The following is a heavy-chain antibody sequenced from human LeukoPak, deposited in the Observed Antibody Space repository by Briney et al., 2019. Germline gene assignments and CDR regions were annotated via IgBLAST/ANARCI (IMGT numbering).Heavy chain of an antibody. Sequence: PGRSLRLSCAASGFTFSSYAMHWVRQAPVKGLEWVAVISFDGSDKYYADSVKGRFTISRDNSKNTLFLQMNSLRAEDTAMYYCARQAAAGTFDPWGQGTLVTVSS. V-gene: IGHV3-30-3*01. D-gene: IGHD6-13*01. CDR1: GFTFSSYA. CDR3: ARQAAAGTFDP. J-gene: IGHJ5*02. CDR2: ISFDGSDK.